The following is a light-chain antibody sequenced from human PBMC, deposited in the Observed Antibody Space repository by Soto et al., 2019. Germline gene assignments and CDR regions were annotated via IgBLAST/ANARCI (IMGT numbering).Light chain of an antibody. J-gene: IGKJ2*01. V-gene: IGKV1-33*01. CDR2: DAS. Sequence: DIQMTQSPSTLSAFVGDRVTITCRASRDISHFLAWYQQEPGKAPKLLIYDASNLERGVPSRFSGSGSGTDFSLTVDSLQPEDTATYYCQQYDHPPYTFGQGTKLEIK. CDR3: QQYDHPPYT. CDR1: RDISHF.